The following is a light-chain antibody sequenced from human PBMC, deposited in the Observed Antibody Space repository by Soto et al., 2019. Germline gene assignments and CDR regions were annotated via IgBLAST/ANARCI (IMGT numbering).Light chain of an antibody. Sequence: QSVLTQPPSASGTPGQRVTISCSGSSSNVGSHPVNWYQHLPGAAPRLLMYTNNQRPSGVPDRFSGSKSGTSASLAISGLQTEDEADYNCAACDDSLNGRYVFGTGTKVTVL. J-gene: IGLJ1*01. V-gene: IGLV1-44*01. CDR2: TNN. CDR1: SSNVGSHP. CDR3: AACDDSLNGRYV.